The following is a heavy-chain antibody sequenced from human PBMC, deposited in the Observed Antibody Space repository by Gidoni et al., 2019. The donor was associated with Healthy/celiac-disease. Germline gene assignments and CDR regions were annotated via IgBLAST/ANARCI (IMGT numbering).Heavy chain of an antibody. CDR3: TRLVVVAATPEFY. CDR1: GFTFSNAW. Sequence: EVQLVESGGGLVQPGGSLRLSCAASGFTFSNAWMNWFRQAPGQGLEWVGRIKSKTDGGTTDYAAPVKGRFTISRDDSKNTLYLQMNSLKTEDTAVYYCTRLVVVAATPEFYWGQGTLVTVSS. CDR2: IKSKTDGGTT. D-gene: IGHD2-15*01. V-gene: IGHV3-15*07. J-gene: IGHJ4*02.